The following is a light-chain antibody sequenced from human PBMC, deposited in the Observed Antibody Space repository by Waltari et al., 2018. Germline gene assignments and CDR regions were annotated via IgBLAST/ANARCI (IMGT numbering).Light chain of an antibody. V-gene: IGLV1-47*01. Sequence: QSVLTQPPSASGTPGQRVTISCSGSTSDIGNNFVYWYQQLPGAAPKLLIYRNIQRPSGVPDRFSGSKSGTSASLTISGLRSEDEAHYYCAAWDDIVPFVFGTGTKLTVL. CDR2: RNI. J-gene: IGLJ1*01. CDR1: TSDIGNNF. CDR3: AAWDDIVPFV.